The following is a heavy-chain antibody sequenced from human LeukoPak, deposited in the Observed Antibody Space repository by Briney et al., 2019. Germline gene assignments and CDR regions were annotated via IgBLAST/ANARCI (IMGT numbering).Heavy chain of an antibody. D-gene: IGHD2-15*01. CDR3: ARDDCSGGSCYWLDY. V-gene: IGHV1-2*02. CDR1: GYTFTGYY. CDR2: INPNSGGT. J-gene: IGHJ4*02. Sequence: ASVKVSCKASGYTFTGYYMHWVRQAPGQGLEWVGWINPNSGGTNYAQKFQGRVTMTRDTSISTAYMELSRLRSDDTAVYYCARDDCSGGSCYWLDYWGQGTLVTVSS.